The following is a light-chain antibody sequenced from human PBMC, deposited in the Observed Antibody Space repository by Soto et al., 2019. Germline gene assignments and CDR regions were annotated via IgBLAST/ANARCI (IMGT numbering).Light chain of an antibody. Sequence: QSLLIQPASVSGSPRQSITISCTGTSRDIGTYDLVSWYQQHPGKVPKLIIYEATKRPSGVSSRFSGSKSGTTASLTISGLQAEDEADYYCCSYVGYTTYVFGSGTKVTVL. J-gene: IGLJ1*01. CDR3: CSYVGYTTYV. CDR2: EAT. CDR1: SRDIGTYDL. V-gene: IGLV2-23*01.